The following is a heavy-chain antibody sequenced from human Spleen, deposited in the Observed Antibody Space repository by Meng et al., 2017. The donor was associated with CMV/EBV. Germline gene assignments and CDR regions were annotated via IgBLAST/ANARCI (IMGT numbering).Heavy chain of an antibody. CDR2: IIPIFATA. CDR1: GGTFSSYA. V-gene: IGHV1-69*05. D-gene: IGHD3-16*02. CDR3: ARESFPAGLAGYYGLDV. Sequence: SVKVSCKASGGTFSSYAISWVRQAPGQGLEWMGGIIPIFATANYAQKFQGRVTITTDESTSTAYMELSSLRSEDTAVYYCARESFPAGLAGYYGLDVWGQGATVTVSS. J-gene: IGHJ6*02.